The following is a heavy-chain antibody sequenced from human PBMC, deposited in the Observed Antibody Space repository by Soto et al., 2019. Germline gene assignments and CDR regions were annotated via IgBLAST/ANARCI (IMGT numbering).Heavy chain of an antibody. CDR2: INAGNGNT. Sequence: ASVKVSCKASGYTFTSYAIHWVRQAPGQRLEWMGWINAGNGNTKYSQKFQGRVTITADKSTSTAYMELSSLRSEDTAVYYCARDHCSGGSCYYHNWFDPWGQGTLVTVSS. V-gene: IGHV1-3*01. D-gene: IGHD2-15*01. J-gene: IGHJ5*02. CDR3: ARDHCSGGSCYYHNWFDP. CDR1: GYTFTSYA.